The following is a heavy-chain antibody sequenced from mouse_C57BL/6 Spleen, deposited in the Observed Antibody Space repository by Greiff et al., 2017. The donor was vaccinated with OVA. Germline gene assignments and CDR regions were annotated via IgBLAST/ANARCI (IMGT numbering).Heavy chain of an antibody. Sequence: VQLQQPGAELVKPGASVKLSCKASGYTFTSYWMHWVKQTPGQGLEWIGMINPNSGSTNYNEKLKSKATLTVDKSSSTAYMQLSSLTSEDSAVYYCARDYSNYVEAMDYWGQGTTVTVAS. CDR1: GYTFTSYW. CDR3: ARDYSNYVEAMDY. J-gene: IGHJ4*01. V-gene: IGHV1-64*01. D-gene: IGHD2-5*01. CDR2: INPNSGST.